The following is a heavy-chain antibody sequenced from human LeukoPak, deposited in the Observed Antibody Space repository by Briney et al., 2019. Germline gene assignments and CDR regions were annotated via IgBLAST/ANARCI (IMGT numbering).Heavy chain of an antibody. Sequence: SVKVSCKASGGTLSSYAISWVRQAPGQGLEWMGGIIPIFGTANYAQKFQGRVTITADESTSTAYMELSSLRSEDTAVYYCARDQTGTTYSSFDYWGQGTLVTVSS. CDR1: GGTLSSYA. V-gene: IGHV1-69*13. J-gene: IGHJ4*02. D-gene: IGHD1-7*01. CDR2: IIPIFGTA. CDR3: ARDQTGTTYSSFDY.